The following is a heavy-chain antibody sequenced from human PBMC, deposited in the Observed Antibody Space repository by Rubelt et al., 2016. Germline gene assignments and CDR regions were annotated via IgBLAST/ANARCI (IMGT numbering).Heavy chain of an antibody. CDR3: ARVPTYDFWSGYHPYFDY. J-gene: IGHJ4*02. V-gene: IGHV1-8*01. D-gene: IGHD3-3*01. Sequence: FQGRVTMTRNTSISTAYMELSSLRSEDTAVYYCARVPTYDFWSGYHPYFDYWGQGTLVTVSS.